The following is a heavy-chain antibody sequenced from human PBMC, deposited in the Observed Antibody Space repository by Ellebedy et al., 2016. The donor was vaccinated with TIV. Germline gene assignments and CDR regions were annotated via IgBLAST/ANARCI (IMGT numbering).Heavy chain of an antibody. CDR1: GFTFSTHW. CDR2: ISTDGNSA. J-gene: IGHJ4*02. D-gene: IGHD1-26*01. V-gene: IGHV3-74*01. Sequence: GGSLRLSCAASGFTFSTHWMHWVRQSPGKGLVWVAGISTDGNSADYADSVKGRFSISRDNADNTLSLQMNSLGAEDTAFYYCVRDGHRWDFDYWGQGTLVTVSS. CDR3: VRDGHRWDFDY.